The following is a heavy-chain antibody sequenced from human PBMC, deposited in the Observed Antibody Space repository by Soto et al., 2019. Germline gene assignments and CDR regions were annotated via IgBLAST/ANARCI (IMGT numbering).Heavy chain of an antibody. J-gene: IGHJ4*02. V-gene: IGHV4-31*03. D-gene: IGHD6-19*01. CDR2: IYYSGST. CDR3: ARISSGWYSSTTDFDY. Sequence: SETLSLTCTVSGGSISSGGYYWSWIRQHPGKGLEWIGYIYYSGSTYYNPSLKSRVTISVDTSKNQFSPKLSSVTAADTAVYYCARISSGWYSSTTDFDYWGQGTIVTVSS. CDR1: GGSISSGGYY.